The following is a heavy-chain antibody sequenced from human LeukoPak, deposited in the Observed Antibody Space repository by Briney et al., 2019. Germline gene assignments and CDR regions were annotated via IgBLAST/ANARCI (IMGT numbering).Heavy chain of an antibody. CDR2: ISGSGGST. J-gene: IGHJ4*02. CDR1: GFTFSSYA. D-gene: IGHD3-3*01. V-gene: IGHV3-23*01. CDR3: AKSDPDDFWSGYRLDY. Sequence: GGSLRLSCAASGFTFSSYAMSWVRQAPGKWLEWVSAISGSGGSTYYADSVKGRFTISRDNSKNTLYLQMNSLRAEDTAVYYCAKSDPDDFWSGYRLDYWGQGTLVTVSS.